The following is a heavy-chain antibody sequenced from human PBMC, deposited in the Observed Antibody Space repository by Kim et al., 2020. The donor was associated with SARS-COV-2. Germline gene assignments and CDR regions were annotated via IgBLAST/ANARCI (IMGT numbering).Heavy chain of an antibody. Sequence: SETLSLTCAVYGGSFSGYYWSWIRQPPGKGLEWIGEINHSGSTNYNPSLKSRVTISVDTSKNQFSLKLSSVTAADTAVYYCARGAYSSSWYGVRSWFDPWGQGTLVTVSS. CDR2: INHSGST. J-gene: IGHJ5*02. CDR3: ARGAYSSSWYGVRSWFDP. D-gene: IGHD6-13*01. V-gene: IGHV4-34*01. CDR1: GGSFSGYY.